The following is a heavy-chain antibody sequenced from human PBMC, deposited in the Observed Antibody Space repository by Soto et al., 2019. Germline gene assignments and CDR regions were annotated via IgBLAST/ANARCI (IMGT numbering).Heavy chain of an antibody. Sequence: QVQLQQWGAGLLKPSETLSLTCAVYGGSFSDFHWSWIRQPPGKGLEWIGEIHHRGNTNYNPSLSSRVTMSVDTSQNQFSLKMNSVTAEDTAVYYCARTHYSMDVWDKGTTVTVSS. CDR2: IHHRGNT. CDR1: GGSFSDFH. J-gene: IGHJ6*03. V-gene: IGHV4-34*01. CDR3: ARTHYSMDV.